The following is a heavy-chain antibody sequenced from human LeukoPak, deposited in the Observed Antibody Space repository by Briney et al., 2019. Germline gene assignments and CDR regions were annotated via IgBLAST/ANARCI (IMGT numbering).Heavy chain of an antibody. CDR2: ISYDGSNK. J-gene: IGHJ4*02. CDR3: AKSGVAARLKGGYFDY. CDR1: GFTFSSYG. V-gene: IGHV3-30*18. D-gene: IGHD6-6*01. Sequence: PGGSLRLSCAASGFTFSSYGMHWVRQAPGKGLEWVAVISYDGSNKYYADSVKGRFTISRDNPKNTLYLQMNSLRAEDTAVYYCAKSGVAARLKGGYFDYWGQGTLVTVSS.